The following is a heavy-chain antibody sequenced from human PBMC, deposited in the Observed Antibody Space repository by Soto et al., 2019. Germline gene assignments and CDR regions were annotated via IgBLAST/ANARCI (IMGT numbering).Heavy chain of an antibody. CDR3: ARRVAVTDAFDI. Sequence: QLQLQESGPGLVKPSETLSLTCTVSGGSISSSSYYWGWIRQPPGKGLEWIGSIYYSGSTYYNPSLKSRVTISVDTSKNQFSLKLSSVTAADTAVYYCARRVAVTDAFDIWGQGTMVTVSS. D-gene: IGHD6-19*01. CDR2: IYYSGST. CDR1: GGSISSSSYY. V-gene: IGHV4-39*01. J-gene: IGHJ3*02.